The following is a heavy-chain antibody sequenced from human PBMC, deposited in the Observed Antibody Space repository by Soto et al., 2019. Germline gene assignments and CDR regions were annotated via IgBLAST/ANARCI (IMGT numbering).Heavy chain of an antibody. J-gene: IGHJ6*02. CDR2: IIPIFGTA. D-gene: IGHD3-22*01. CDR3: ARNRAVINKTTFYYYYGMDI. CDR1: GGTFSSYA. V-gene: IGHV1-69*13. Sequence: SVKVSCKASGGTFSSYAISWVRQAPGQGLEWMGGIIPIFGTANYAQKFQGRVTITADESTSTAHMELSSLRSEDTAVEYCARNRAVINKTTFYYYYGMDIWGQGTTVTVSS.